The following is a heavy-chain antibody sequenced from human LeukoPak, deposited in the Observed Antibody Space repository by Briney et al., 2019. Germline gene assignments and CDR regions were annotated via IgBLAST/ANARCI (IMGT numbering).Heavy chain of an antibody. CDR1: GDSVSSNSAA. V-gene: IGHV6-1*01. CDR2: TYYRSKWYN. CDR3: ARAEYSSSLDAFDI. J-gene: IGHJ3*02. Sequence: SQTLSLTCAISGDSVSSNSAAWNWIRRSPSRGLEWLGKTYYRSKWYNDYAVSVKSRITINPDTSKNQFSLQLNSVTPEDTAVYYCARAEYSSSLDAFDIWGQGTMVTVSS. D-gene: IGHD6-6*01.